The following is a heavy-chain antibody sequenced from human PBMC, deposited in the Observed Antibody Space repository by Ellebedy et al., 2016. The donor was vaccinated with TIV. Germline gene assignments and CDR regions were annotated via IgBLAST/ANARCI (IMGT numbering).Heavy chain of an antibody. D-gene: IGHD3-10*01. J-gene: IGHJ4*02. CDR1: GLTLSSYA. CDR3: AKNAYGSGSHFYFDY. Sequence: GESLKISCAASGLTLSSYAMSWVRQAPGKGLEWVSVINGNGYSIYYADSVKGRFTISRDDSKNTLFLQMNSLRAEDTAVYYCAKNAYGSGSHFYFDYWGQGSLVTVSS. V-gene: IGHV3-23*01. CDR2: INGNGYSI.